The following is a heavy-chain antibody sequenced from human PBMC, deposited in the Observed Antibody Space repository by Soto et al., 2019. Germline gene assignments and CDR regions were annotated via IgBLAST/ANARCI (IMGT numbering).Heavy chain of an antibody. J-gene: IGHJ4*02. CDR3: STLSRGVAADTFYY. D-gene: IGHD6-13*01. V-gene: IGHV3-74*01. Sequence: GGSLRLSCAASGFTFSSYWMHWVRQAPGKGLVWVSRINSDGSSTSYADSVKGRFTISRDNAKNTLYLQMNSLRAEDTAVYYCSTLSRGVAADTFYYSGQRTLVTVS. CDR1: GFTFSSYW. CDR2: INSDGSST.